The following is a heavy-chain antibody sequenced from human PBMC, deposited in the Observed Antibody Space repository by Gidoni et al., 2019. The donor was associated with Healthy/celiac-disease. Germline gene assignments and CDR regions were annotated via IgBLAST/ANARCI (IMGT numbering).Heavy chain of an antibody. CDR3: AKDSASISSGYFY. J-gene: IGHJ4*02. CDR1: AFTFSSYA. V-gene: IGHV3-23*01. CDR2: ISGSGGST. D-gene: IGHD3-22*01. Sequence: VHLLGFGGRLVQAGGYLILSCAASAFTFSSYAMSWVRQAPGKGMEWVSAISGSGGSTYYADSVKGRFTISRDNSKNTLYLQMNSLRAEDTAVYYCAKDSASISSGYFYWGQGTLVTVSS.